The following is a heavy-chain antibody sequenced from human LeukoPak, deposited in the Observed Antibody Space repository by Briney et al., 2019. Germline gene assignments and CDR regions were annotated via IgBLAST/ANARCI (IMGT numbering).Heavy chain of an antibody. CDR1: GFTFSSYW. CDR2: ISGSGSTK. V-gene: IGHV3-48*04. Sequence: GGSLRLSCAASGFTFSSYWMSWVRQAPGKGLEWVSYISGSGSTKYYADSVKGRFTISRDNAKNSLYLQMNSLRAEDTAVYYCARGGYCSNVVCYTSRSLDYWGQGTLVTVSS. J-gene: IGHJ4*02. CDR3: ARGGYCSNVVCYTSRSLDY. D-gene: IGHD2-8*01.